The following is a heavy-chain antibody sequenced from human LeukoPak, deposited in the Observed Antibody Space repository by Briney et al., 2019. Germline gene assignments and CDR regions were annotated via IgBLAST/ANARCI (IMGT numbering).Heavy chain of an antibody. CDR2: IYYSGST. D-gene: IGHD6-6*01. V-gene: IGHV4-59*01. CDR3: ARVPQYSSSSHDYYYYYMDV. Sequence: PSETLSLTCTVSGGSISTYYWSWIRQPPGKGLGWIGHIYYSGSTKYNPSLKSRATISVDTSKNQFSLKLSSVTAADTAVYYCARVPQYSSSSHDYYYYYMDVWGKGTTVTVSS. J-gene: IGHJ6*03. CDR1: GGSISTYY.